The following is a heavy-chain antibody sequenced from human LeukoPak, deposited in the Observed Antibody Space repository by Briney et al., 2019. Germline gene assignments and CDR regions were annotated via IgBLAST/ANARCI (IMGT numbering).Heavy chain of an antibody. CDR3: ARSGNRNGNYASALYDY. D-gene: IGHD5-24*01. CDR1: GFTFSSYW. J-gene: IGHJ4*02. CDR2: MKQDGSDK. V-gene: IGHV3-7*01. Sequence: GGSLRLSCAASGFTFSSYWMSWVRQAPGKGLEWVANMKQDGSDKYYVDSVKGRFTISRDNAKDSLYLEMNSLRAEDTAVYYCARSGNRNGNYASALYDYWGQGTLVTVSS.